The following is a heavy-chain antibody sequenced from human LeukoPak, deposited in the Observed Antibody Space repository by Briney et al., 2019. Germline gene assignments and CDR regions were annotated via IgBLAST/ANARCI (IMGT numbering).Heavy chain of an antibody. D-gene: IGHD4-17*01. Sequence: TLSLTCTVSGGSISSYYWSWIRQPPGKALEWLALIYWDDDKRYSPSLKSRLTITKDTSKNQVVLTLTNMDPVDTATYYCAHELHDYGDYYFDYWGQGTLVTVSS. CDR2: IYWDDDK. V-gene: IGHV2-5*08. J-gene: IGHJ4*02. CDR3: AHELHDYGDYYFDY. CDR1: GGSISSYYW.